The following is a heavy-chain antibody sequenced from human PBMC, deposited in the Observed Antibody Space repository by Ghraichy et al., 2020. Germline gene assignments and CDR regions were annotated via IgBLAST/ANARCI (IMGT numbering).Heavy chain of an antibody. V-gene: IGHV3-66*04. CDR3: ASQVRVASDYDFWSGYPPNDAFDI. D-gene: IGHD3-3*01. J-gene: IGHJ3*02. CDR1: GFTVSSNY. Sequence: GGSLRLSCAASGFTVSSNYMSWVRQAPGKGLEWVSVIYSGGSTYYADSVKGRFTISRDNSKNTLYLQMNSLRAEDTAVYYCASQVRVASDYDFWSGYPPNDAFDIWGQGTMVTVSS. CDR2: IYSGGST.